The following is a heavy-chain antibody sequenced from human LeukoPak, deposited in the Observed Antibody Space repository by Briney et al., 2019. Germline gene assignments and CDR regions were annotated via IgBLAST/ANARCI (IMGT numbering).Heavy chain of an antibody. D-gene: IGHD3-22*01. CDR1: GYTFTGYY. V-gene: IGHV1-2*02. J-gene: IGHJ4*02. CDR3: AREIGDGYFSDY. CDR2: INPNNGGT. Sequence: ASVKVSSKASGYTFTGYYMHWVRQAPGQGLEWMGWINPNNGGTNYAQNFQCRVTMTRDTSIRTAYMEMSRLRSDDTAVYYCAREIGDGYFSDYWGQGTLVTVSS.